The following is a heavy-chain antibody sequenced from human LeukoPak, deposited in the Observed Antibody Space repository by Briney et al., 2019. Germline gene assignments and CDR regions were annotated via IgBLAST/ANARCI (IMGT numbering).Heavy chain of an antibody. D-gene: IGHD1-26*01. Sequence: GESLKISCKGSGYSFTSHWISWVRQMPGKGLEWMGRIDPSDSYTNYSPSFQGHVTISADKSISTAYLQWSSLKASDTAMYYCARHDGAVTDFDYWGQGTLVTVSS. J-gene: IGHJ4*02. CDR3: ARHDGAVTDFDY. CDR2: IDPSDSYT. V-gene: IGHV5-10-1*01. CDR1: GYSFTSHW.